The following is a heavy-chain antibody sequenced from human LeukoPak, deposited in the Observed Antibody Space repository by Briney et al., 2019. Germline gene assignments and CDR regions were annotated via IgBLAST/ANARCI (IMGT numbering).Heavy chain of an antibody. Sequence: GASVKVSCKASGYSITSYGISWVRQAPGQRLEWMGWINAGNGNTKYSQEFQGRVTITRDTSASTAYMELSSLRSEDMAVYYCARDADSSGWYYFDYWGQGTLVTVSS. D-gene: IGHD6-19*01. V-gene: IGHV1-3*03. CDR3: ARDADSSGWYYFDY. J-gene: IGHJ4*02. CDR2: INAGNGNT. CDR1: GYSITSYG.